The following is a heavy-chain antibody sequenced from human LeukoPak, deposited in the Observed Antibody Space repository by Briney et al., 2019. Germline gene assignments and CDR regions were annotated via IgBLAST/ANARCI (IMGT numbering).Heavy chain of an antibody. V-gene: IGHV4-39*01. CDR3: AIYANSAAVY. D-gene: IGHD2/OR15-2a*01. Sequence: PSETLSLTWTVSGGSISNSIYHGGWIRQPPGKGLEWVGTVYYTGTTYYNPSLKSRITISVDTSKNQFSLTLHSVTAADTAVYYCAIYANSAAVYWGQGALVTVSS. J-gene: IGHJ4*02. CDR1: GGSISNSIYH. CDR2: VYYTGTT.